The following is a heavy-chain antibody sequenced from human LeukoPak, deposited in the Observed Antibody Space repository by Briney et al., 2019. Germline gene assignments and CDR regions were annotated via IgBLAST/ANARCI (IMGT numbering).Heavy chain of an antibody. CDR1: GGSISSGGYY. V-gene: IGHV4-30-4*01. CDR3: ARSYDSSRMVSY. D-gene: IGHD3-22*01. Sequence: SQTLSLTCTVSGGSISSGGYYWSWIRQPPGKGLEWIGYIYYSGSTYYNPSLKSRVTISVDTSKNQFSLKLSSVTAADTAVYYCARSYDSSRMVSYWGQGTLVTVSS. J-gene: IGHJ4*02. CDR2: IYYSGST.